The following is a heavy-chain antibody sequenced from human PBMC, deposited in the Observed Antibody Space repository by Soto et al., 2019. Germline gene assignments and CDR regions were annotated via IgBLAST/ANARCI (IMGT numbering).Heavy chain of an antibody. CDR2: INHSGST. CDR1: GECLSVYY. V-gene: IGHV4-34*01. Sequence: SETLYLTCAVYGECLSVYYCTWIRQPPGKGLEWIGEINHSGSTNYNPSLKSRVTISLDTSTNQFSLKLSSVTAADAAVYYCARQREYSTSRLNNWFDPWGQGSLVTVSS. CDR3: ARQREYSTSRLNNWFDP. J-gene: IGHJ5*02. D-gene: IGHD6-6*01.